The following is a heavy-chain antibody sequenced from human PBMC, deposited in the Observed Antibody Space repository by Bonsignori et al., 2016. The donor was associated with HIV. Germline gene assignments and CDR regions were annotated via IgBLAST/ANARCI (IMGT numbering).Heavy chain of an antibody. V-gene: IGHV3-7*03. J-gene: IGHJ4*02. D-gene: IGHD2-15*01. Sequence: EVQLVESGGGLVQPGGSLRLSCVASGFTLRIYYMSWVRQAPGKGLEWVASISEGGSATYYTDSVKGRFTISRDDADSSLFLQMESLRVEDTAVYYCAREGWKPLDHWGQGTLGHRL. CDR3: AREGWKPLDH. CDR2: ISEGGSAT. CDR1: GFTLRIYY.